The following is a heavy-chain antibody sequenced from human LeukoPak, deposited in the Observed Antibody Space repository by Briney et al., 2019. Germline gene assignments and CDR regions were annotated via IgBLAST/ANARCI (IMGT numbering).Heavy chain of an antibody. J-gene: IGHJ4*02. CDR3: ARDNEGYYFASGSSVLDY. CDR1: GYSFTNYG. CDR2: ISGDNGNT. Sequence: ASVKVSCKASGYSFTNYGISWVRQAPGQGLGWMGWISGDNGNTKYALKFQDRVTLTTERSATTVYMELRKLKSDDTAVYYCARDNEGYYFASGSSVLDYWGQGTLVTASA. V-gene: IGHV1-18*01. D-gene: IGHD3-10*01.